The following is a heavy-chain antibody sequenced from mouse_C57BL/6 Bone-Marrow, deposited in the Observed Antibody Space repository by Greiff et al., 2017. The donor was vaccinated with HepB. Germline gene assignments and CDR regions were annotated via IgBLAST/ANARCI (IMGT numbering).Heavy chain of an antibody. CDR2: INPGSGGT. CDR3: ARNLYYYGSSFPFAY. CDR1: GYAFTNYL. Sequence: QIQLQQSGAELVRPGTSVKVSCKASGYAFTNYLIEWVKQRPGQGLEWIGVINPGSGGTNYNEKFKGKATLTADKSSSTAYMQLSSLTSEDSAVYFCARNLYYYGSSFPFAYWGQGTLVTVSA. J-gene: IGHJ3*01. V-gene: IGHV1-54*01. D-gene: IGHD1-1*01.